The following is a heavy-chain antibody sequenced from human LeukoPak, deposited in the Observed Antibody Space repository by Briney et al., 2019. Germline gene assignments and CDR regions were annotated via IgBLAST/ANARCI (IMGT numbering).Heavy chain of an antibody. CDR3: ASEPHYYDFWSGYYIYYYYYMDV. CDR2: ISSSSSTI. V-gene: IGHV3-48*01. Sequence: PGGSLRLSCAASGFTFSSYSMNWVRQAPGKGLEWVSYISSSSSTIYYADSVKGRFTISRDNAKNSLYLQMNSLRAEDTAVYYCASEPHYYDFWSGYYIYYYYYMDVWGKGTTVTVSS. CDR1: GFTFSSYS. J-gene: IGHJ6*03. D-gene: IGHD3-3*01.